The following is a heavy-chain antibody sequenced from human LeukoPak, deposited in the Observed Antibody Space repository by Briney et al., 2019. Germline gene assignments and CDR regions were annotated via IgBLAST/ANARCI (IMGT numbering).Heavy chain of an antibody. CDR3: VSFYETY. V-gene: IGHV3-74*01. D-gene: IGHD2-2*01. Sequence: GGSLRLSCAASGNYWMHWVRQAPGKGLVWVSHINSDGSWTSYADSVKGRFTISKDNAKNTVYLQMNNLRAEDTAVYYCVSFYETYWGRGTLVTASS. J-gene: IGHJ4*02. CDR1: GNYW. CDR2: INSDGSWT.